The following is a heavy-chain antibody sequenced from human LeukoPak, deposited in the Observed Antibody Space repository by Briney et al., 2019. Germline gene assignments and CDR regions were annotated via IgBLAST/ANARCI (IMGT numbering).Heavy chain of an antibody. V-gene: IGHV3-23*01. CDR3: ARRWYLDY. J-gene: IGHJ4*02. Sequence: GGTLRLSCAASGFTFSIYAMSWVRQAPGKGLEWVSVISGSGGDTYYADSVKGRFTISRDNSKNTLYLQMNSLRAEDTAVYYCARRWYLDYWGLGTLVTVSS. CDR1: GFTFSIYA. D-gene: IGHD6-13*01. CDR2: ISGSGGDT.